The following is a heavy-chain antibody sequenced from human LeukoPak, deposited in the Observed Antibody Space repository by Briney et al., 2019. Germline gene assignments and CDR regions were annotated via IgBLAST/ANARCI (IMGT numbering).Heavy chain of an antibody. CDR3: ARLGSYFSYFDY. Sequence: PGGSLRLSCAASGFTFSSYAMHWVRQAPGKGLEWVAVISYDGSNNYYADSVKGRFTISRDNSKNTLYLQMNSLRAEDTAVYYCARLGSYFSYFDYWGQGTLVTVSS. J-gene: IGHJ4*02. CDR2: ISYDGSNN. CDR1: GFTFSSYA. D-gene: IGHD1-26*01. V-gene: IGHV3-30*14.